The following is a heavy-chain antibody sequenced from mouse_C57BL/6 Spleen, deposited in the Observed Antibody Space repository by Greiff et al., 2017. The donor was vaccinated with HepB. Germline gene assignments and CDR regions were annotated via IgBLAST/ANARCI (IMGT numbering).Heavy chain of an antibody. D-gene: IGHD1-1*01. V-gene: IGHV1-69*01. CDR1: GYTFTSYW. CDR2: IDPSDSYT. J-gene: IGHJ2*01. Sequence: QVQLQQPGAELVMPGASVKLSCKASGYTFTSYWMHWVKQRPGQGLEWIGEIDPSDSYTNYNQKFKGKSTLTVDKSSSTAYMQLSSLTSEDSAVYYCARCDYGSRGYFDYWGQGTTLTVSS. CDR3: ARCDYGSRGYFDY.